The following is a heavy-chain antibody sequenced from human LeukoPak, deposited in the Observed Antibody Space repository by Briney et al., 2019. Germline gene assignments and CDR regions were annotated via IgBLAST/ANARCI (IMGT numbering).Heavy chain of an antibody. Sequence: GGSLRLSCAASGFTFSSYAMSWVRQAPGKGLEWVSYISSSSSTIYYADSVKGRFTISRDNAKNSLYLQMNSLRAEDTAVYYCASSRQYGAFDIWGQGTMVTVSS. J-gene: IGHJ3*02. V-gene: IGHV3-48*01. CDR3: ASSRQYGAFDI. CDR2: ISSSSSTI. CDR1: GFTFSSYA. D-gene: IGHD4-11*01.